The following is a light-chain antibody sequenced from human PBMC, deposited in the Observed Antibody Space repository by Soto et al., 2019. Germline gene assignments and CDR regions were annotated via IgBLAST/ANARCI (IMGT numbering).Light chain of an antibody. Sequence: EIVLTQSPGTLSLSPGERATLSCRASQSVRSSFLAWYQQKPGQAPRLFIYGASSRATGIPDRFSGSGSGTDFTLTISRLEPEDFAVYYCQQYGSSPLTFGGGTRLETK. CDR3: QQYGSSPLT. V-gene: IGKV3-20*01. CDR2: GAS. CDR1: QSVRSSF. J-gene: IGKJ5*01.